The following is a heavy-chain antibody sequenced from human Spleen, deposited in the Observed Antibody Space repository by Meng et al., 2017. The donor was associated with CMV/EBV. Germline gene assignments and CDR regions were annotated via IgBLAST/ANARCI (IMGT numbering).Heavy chain of an antibody. V-gene: IGHV4-39*01. CDR2: IYYSGST. D-gene: IGHD1-20*01. Sequence: GSLRLSCTVSGGSISSSSYYWGWIRQPPGKGLEWIGSIYYSGSTYYNPSLKSRVTISVDTSKNQFSLKLSPVTAADTAVYYCARLYRGYNWNYDYYYGMDVWGQGTTVTVSS. CDR1: GGSISSSSYY. J-gene: IGHJ6*02. CDR3: ARLYRGYNWNYDYYYGMDV.